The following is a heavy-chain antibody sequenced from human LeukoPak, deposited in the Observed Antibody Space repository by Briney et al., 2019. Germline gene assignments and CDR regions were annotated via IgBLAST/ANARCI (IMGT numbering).Heavy chain of an antibody. CDR2: IIPILGIA. Sequence: ASVKVSCKASGGTFSSYAISWVRQAPGQGLEWMGRIIPILGIANYAQKFQGRVTITADKSTSTAYMELSSLRFEDTAVYYCARTIFGVVIYYGMDVWGQGTTVTVSS. D-gene: IGHD3-3*01. J-gene: IGHJ6*02. V-gene: IGHV1-69*04. CDR1: GGTFSSYA. CDR3: ARTIFGVVIYYGMDV.